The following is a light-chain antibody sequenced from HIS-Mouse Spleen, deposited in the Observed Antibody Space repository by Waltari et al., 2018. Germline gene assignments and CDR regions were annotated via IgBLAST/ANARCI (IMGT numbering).Light chain of an antibody. V-gene: IGLV2-14*03. CDR2: DVS. Sequence: QSALTQPASVSGSPGQSITISCTGTSSDVGGYNYVSWYQHHPGKAPKLLIYDVSNRPSGVSNRCSGSKSGNTASLTISGLQAEDEADYYCSSYTSSSTPYVFGTGTKVTVL. J-gene: IGLJ1*01. CDR1: SSDVGGYNY. CDR3: SSYTSSSTPYV.